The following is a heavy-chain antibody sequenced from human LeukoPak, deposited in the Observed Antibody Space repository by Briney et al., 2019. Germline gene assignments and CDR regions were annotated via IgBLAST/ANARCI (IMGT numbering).Heavy chain of an antibody. CDR1: GFDLSTYE. CDR2: ITISAHTK. Sequence: PGGSLRLSCAASGFDLSTYEMNWVRQAPGKGLEWIADITISAHTKNYADSVKGRFTISRDNARTSLYLQMNSLRVEDTGVYYCARGDPHADLWGQEPLLTVSS. CDR3: ARGDPHADL. J-gene: IGHJ5*02. V-gene: IGHV3-48*03.